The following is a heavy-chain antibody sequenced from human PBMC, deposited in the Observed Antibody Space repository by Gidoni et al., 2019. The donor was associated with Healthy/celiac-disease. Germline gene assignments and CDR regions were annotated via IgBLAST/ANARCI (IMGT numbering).Heavy chain of an antibody. J-gene: IGHJ6*02. CDR1: GGTFSSYA. CDR2: IIPIFGTA. V-gene: IGHV1-69*01. D-gene: IGHD1-1*01. Sequence: QVQLVQSGAEVKKPGSSVKVSCKASGGTFSSYAISWVRQAPGQGLEWMGGIIPIFGTANYAQKFQGRVTITADESTSTAYMELSSLRSEDTAVYYCAREMEKHHISAYYYGMDVWGQGTTVTVSS. CDR3: AREMEKHHISAYYYGMDV.